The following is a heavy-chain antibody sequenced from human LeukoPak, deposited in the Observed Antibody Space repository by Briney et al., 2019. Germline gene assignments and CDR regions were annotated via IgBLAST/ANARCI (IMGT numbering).Heavy chain of an antibody. CDR3: ARIGTYYYDSSGYYYSYDYFVY. J-gene: IGHJ4*02. D-gene: IGHD3-22*01. Sequence: SETLSLTCTVSGGSISSYYWSWIRQPAGRGLEWIGRIYTSGSTNYNPSLKSRVTMSVDTSKNQFSLKLSSVTAADTAVYYYARIGTYYYDSSGYYYSYDYFVYWGQGTLVTVSS. CDR1: GGSISSYY. V-gene: IGHV4-4*07. CDR2: IYTSGST.